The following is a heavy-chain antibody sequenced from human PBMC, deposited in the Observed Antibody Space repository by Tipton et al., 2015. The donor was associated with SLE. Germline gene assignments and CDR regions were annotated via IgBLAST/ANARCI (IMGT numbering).Heavy chain of an antibody. D-gene: IGHD3-10*01. CDR3: ARGRINMVRGRRSYYYMDV. CDR2: INHSGST. Sequence: LRLSCAVYGGSFSGYYWSWIRQPPGEGLEWVGEINHSGSTNYNPSLKRRVTISVDTSKNQFSLKLSSVTAADTAVYYCARGRINMVRGRRSYYYMDVWGKGTTVTVSS. CDR1: GGSFSGYY. J-gene: IGHJ6*03. V-gene: IGHV4-34*01.